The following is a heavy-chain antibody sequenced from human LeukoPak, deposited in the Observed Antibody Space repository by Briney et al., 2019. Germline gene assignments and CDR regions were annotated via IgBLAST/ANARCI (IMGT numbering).Heavy chain of an antibody. CDR3: ARDRGVVRARHYYYYMDV. D-gene: IGHD3-10*01. Sequence: GGSLRLSGAGIGFTFDDYGMSWLRPGPGQGLEWVSGINWNGGSTGYAVSVKGRFTISRDNAKNSLYLQMNSLRAEDTALYYCARDRGVVRARHYYYYMDVWGKGTTVTVSS. CDR1: GFTFDDYG. V-gene: IGHV3-20*04. J-gene: IGHJ6*03. CDR2: INWNGGST.